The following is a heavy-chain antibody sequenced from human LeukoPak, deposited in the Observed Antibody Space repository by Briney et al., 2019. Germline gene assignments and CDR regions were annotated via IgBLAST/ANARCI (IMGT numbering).Heavy chain of an antibody. J-gene: IGHJ4*02. Sequence: PGGSLRLSCAASGFTFRSYWMSWVRQAPGKGLEWVANIKQDGSEKYYVDSVKGRFTISRDNAKNSLYLQMNSLRAEDTAVYYCARTRGIYYWGQGTLVTVSS. CDR1: GFTFRSYW. CDR3: ARTRGIYY. D-gene: IGHD3-10*01. CDR2: IKQDGSEK. V-gene: IGHV3-7*01.